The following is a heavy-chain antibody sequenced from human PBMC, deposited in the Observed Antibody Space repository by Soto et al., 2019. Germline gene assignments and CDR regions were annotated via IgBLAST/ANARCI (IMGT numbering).Heavy chain of an antibody. D-gene: IGHD2-2*01. CDR2: ISGSGDST. J-gene: IGHJ4*02. CDR3: AKDRMPIWVSYFDY. CDR1: GFTFSSYA. V-gene: IGHV3-23*01. Sequence: EVQLLESGGGLVQPGGSLRLSCAASGFTFSSYAMSWVRQAPGKGLEWVSAISGSGDSTYYADSVKGRFTISRDNSKNTLYLQMNTLRAEDTAVYYCAKDRMPIWVSYFDYWGQGTLVTVSS.